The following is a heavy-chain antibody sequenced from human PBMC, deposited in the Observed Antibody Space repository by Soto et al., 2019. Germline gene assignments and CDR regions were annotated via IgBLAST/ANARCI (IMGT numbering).Heavy chain of an antibody. J-gene: IGHJ4*02. D-gene: IGHD3-22*01. V-gene: IGHV1-3*01. Sequence: ASVKVSCKASGYTFTSYAMHWVRQAPGQRLEWMGWINAGNGNTKYSQKFQGRVTITRDTSASTAYMELSSLRSEDTAVYYCARPTRYYYDRSGQSVYSDSWRQGPPVSVPQ. CDR3: ARPTRYYYDRSGQSVYSDS. CDR2: INAGNGNT. CDR1: GYTFTSYA.